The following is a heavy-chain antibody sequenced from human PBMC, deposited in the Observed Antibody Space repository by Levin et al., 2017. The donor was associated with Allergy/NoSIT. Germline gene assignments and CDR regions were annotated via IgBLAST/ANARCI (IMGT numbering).Heavy chain of an antibody. CDR2: ISSTTGIT. Sequence: PGESLKISCAASGFTFGSYAMSWVRQAPGKGLECVSGISSTTGITDYADSVKGRFTISRDNSKNTLYLQMNSLRAEDTAVYYCAKLGATLGGLGYWGQGTLVTVSS. D-gene: IGHD3-16*01. J-gene: IGHJ4*02. CDR3: AKLGATLGGLGY. V-gene: IGHV3-23*01. CDR1: GFTFGSYA.